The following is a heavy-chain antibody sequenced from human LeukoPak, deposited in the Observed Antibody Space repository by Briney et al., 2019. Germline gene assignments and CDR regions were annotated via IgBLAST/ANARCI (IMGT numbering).Heavy chain of an antibody. J-gene: IGHJ4*02. CDR1: GYIFTNYW. Sequence: GESLKISCKGSGYIFTNYWIGWVRQMPGKGLEWMGIIYPSDSDTRYSPSFQGQVTISADKSISTAYLQWSSLKASDTAMYYCARLRNYYDSSAYSDYWGQGTLVTVSS. V-gene: IGHV5-51*01. D-gene: IGHD3-22*01. CDR3: ARLRNYYDSSAYSDY. CDR2: IYPSDSDT.